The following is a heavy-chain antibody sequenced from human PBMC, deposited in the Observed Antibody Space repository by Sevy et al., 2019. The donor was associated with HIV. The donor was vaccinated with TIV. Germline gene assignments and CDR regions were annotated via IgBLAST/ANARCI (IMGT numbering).Heavy chain of an antibody. D-gene: IGHD3-10*01. Sequence: GGYLRLSCAASGFTFNTYTMNWVRQAPGKGLEWVSSISSLSNYIYYADSVKGRFTVSRDNAKNSVFLQMNSLRAEDTAVYYCARPYGSGTWEAFDTWGQGTMVTVSS. CDR2: ISSLSNYI. CDR3: ARPYGSGTWEAFDT. CDR1: GFTFNTYT. J-gene: IGHJ3*02. V-gene: IGHV3-21*01.